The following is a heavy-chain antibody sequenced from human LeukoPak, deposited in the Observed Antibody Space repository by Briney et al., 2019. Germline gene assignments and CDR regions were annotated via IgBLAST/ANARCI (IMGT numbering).Heavy chain of an antibody. CDR1: GFTFSGYS. CDR2: ISSSSSYI. CDR3: ARDGVPIRYCSGGSCSGNWFDP. J-gene: IGHJ5*02. Sequence: GGSLRLSCAASGFTFSGYSMNWVRQAPGKGLEWVSSISSSSSYIYYADSVKGRFTISRDNAKNSLYLQMNSLRAEDTAVYYCARDGVPIRYCSGGSCSGNWFDPWGQGTLVTVSS. D-gene: IGHD2-15*01. V-gene: IGHV3-21*01.